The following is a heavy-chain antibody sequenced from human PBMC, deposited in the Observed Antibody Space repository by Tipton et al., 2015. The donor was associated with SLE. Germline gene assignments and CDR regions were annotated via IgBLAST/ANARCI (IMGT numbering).Heavy chain of an antibody. D-gene: IGHD6-19*01. J-gene: IGHJ4*02. Sequence: TLSLTCTVSGGSISSYYWSWIRQPPGKGLEWLGCFFYSGSTNYNPSLKSRVTLSRDTSKNQFSLSLSSVTAADTAVYYCARHRSGWKELYYFDFWGQGTLVTVSS. CDR1: GGSISSYY. CDR3: ARHRSGWKELYYFDF. CDR2: FFYSGST. V-gene: IGHV4-59*08.